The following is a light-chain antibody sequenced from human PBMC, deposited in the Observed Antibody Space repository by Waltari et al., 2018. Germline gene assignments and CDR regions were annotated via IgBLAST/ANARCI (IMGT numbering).Light chain of an antibody. V-gene: IGLV2-23*02. CDR3: CSYAGRSTWV. Sequence: QSALTQPASVSGSPGQSITISCTGTSSDVGRYNFVSCYQQHPGKAPQLIIYEVNKRPSGVSNRLSGSKSGNTASLTSSGLQAEDESDYYCCSYAGRSTWVFGGGTKVTVL. CDR1: SSDVGRYNF. J-gene: IGLJ3*02. CDR2: EVN.